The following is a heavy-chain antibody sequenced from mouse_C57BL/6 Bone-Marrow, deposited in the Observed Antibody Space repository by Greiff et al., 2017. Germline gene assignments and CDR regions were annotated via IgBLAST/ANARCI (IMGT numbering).Heavy chain of an antibody. V-gene: IGHV1-26*01. D-gene: IGHD2-3*01. J-gene: IGHJ1*03. CDR2: INPNNGGT. Sequence: VQLQQSGPELVKPGASVKISCKASGYTFTDYYMNWVQQSPGKSLEWIGDINPNNGGTSYTPKFKGKATLTVDKSSSTAYMELRSLTSEDSAVYYCARDCYYWGYFDVWGTGTTVTVSS. CDR3: ARDCYYWGYFDV. CDR1: GYTFTDYY.